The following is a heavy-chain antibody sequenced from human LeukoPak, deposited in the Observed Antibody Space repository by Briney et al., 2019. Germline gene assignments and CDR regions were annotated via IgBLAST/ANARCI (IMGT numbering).Heavy chain of an antibody. J-gene: IGHJ3*02. CDR3: ARRADDAFDI. CDR2: IWYDGSNR. CDR1: AFSFSSYG. V-gene: IGHV3-33*01. Sequence: PGTSLKLSCEASAFSFSSYGMHWVRQAPGKGLEWVALIWYDGSNRYYADSVKGRFTISRDNSKNTLYLQMNSLRAEDTAVYYCARRADDAFDIWGQGTMVTVSS.